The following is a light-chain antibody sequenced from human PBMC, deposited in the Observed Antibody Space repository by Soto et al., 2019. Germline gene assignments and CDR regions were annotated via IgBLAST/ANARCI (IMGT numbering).Light chain of an antibody. Sequence: EIVLTQSPVTLSLSPGERATLSCRASQSVRTYLAWYQVKPGQAPRLLIYDASRRASGVPARFSGSGSGTDFTLTISSLEPEDFALYYCQQYNGWPYTFGQGTKLEIK. CDR2: DAS. CDR3: QQYNGWPYT. V-gene: IGKV3-11*01. CDR1: QSVRTY. J-gene: IGKJ2*01.